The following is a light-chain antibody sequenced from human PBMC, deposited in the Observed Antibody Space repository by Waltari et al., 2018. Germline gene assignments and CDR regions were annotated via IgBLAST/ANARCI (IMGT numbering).Light chain of an antibody. Sequence: QTVVTQEPSFSVSPGGTVTLTCGLTSGSVSSNYYPSWYQQTPGQAPRTLIYNPTTRSSGVPDRFSGSILGNKAALTITGAQADDECDYYCVLYVGSGIRVFGGGTKLTVL. CDR1: SGSVSSNYY. CDR2: NPT. CDR3: VLYVGSGIRV. V-gene: IGLV8-61*01. J-gene: IGLJ2*01.